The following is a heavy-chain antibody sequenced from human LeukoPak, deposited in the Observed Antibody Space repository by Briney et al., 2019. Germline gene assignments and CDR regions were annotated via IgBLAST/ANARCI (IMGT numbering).Heavy chain of an antibody. D-gene: IGHD4-11*01. J-gene: IGHJ4*02. Sequence: ASVKVSCKASGYTFTSYDINWVRQATGQGLEWMGWMNPNSGNTGYAQKFQGRVTMTRDTSTSTVYMELSSLRSEDTAVYYCARGPLTTTGYSDYWGQGTLVTVSS. CDR1: GYTFTSYD. CDR2: MNPNSGNT. V-gene: IGHV1-8*01. CDR3: ARGPLTTTGYSDY.